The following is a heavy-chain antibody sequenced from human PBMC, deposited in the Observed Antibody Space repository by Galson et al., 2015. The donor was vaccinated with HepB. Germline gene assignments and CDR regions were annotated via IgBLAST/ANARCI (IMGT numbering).Heavy chain of an antibody. V-gene: IGHV3-30-3*01. CDR2: ISYDGSNK. Sequence: SLRLSCAASGFTFSSYAMHWVRQAPGKGLEWVAVISYDGSNKYYADSVKGRFTISRDNSKNTLYLQMNSLRAEDTAVYYCARSYPIVLMAYCFDYWGQGTLVTVSS. D-gene: IGHD2-8*01. CDR3: ARSYPIVLMAYCFDY. CDR1: GFTFSSYA. J-gene: IGHJ4*02.